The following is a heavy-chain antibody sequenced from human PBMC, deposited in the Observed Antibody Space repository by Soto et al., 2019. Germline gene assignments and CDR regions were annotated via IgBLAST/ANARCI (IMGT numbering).Heavy chain of an antibody. CDR2: ISWNSGSI. Sequence: PGGSLRLSCAASGFTFDDYAMHWVRQAPGKGLEWVSGISWNSGSIGYADSVKGRFTISRDNAKNSLYLQMNSLRAEDTVLYYCATDIFRVVTANSYFDYWGQGTLVTVSS. V-gene: IGHV3-9*01. CDR3: ATDIFRVVTANSYFDY. D-gene: IGHD2-21*02. CDR1: GFTFDDYA. J-gene: IGHJ4*02.